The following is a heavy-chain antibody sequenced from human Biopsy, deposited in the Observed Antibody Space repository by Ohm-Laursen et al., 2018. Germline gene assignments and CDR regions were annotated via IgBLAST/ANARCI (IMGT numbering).Heavy chain of an antibody. V-gene: IGHV1-69*11. CDR3: ARGSGSYSRVMDV. J-gene: IGHJ6*02. Sequence: SSVKVSCKASGDTSRNLAINWVRQAPGQGLEWVGRIFPIVGTEDHALKFEDRITINADESTNTAYMELSSLRSEDTAIYYWARGSGSYSRVMDVWGRGTTVIVSS. D-gene: IGHD3-10*01. CDR1: GDTSRNLA. CDR2: IFPIVGTE.